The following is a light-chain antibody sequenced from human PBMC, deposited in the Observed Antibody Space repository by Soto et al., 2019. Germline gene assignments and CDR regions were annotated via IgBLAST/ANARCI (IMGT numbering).Light chain of an antibody. CDR1: QSIGIY. J-gene: IGKJ1*01. Sequence: DIQMTQSPSSLSAFVGDRLTITCRASQSIGIYLNWYQQKPGKAPKLLIYGASSLQSGVPSRFSGSRSGTDFTLTINSLQPEDFATYYCQQSYNTPRTFGRGTKVDIK. CDR2: GAS. V-gene: IGKV1-39*01. CDR3: QQSYNTPRT.